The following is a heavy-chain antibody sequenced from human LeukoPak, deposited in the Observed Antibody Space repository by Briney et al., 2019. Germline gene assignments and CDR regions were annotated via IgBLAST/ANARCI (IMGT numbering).Heavy chain of an antibody. V-gene: IGHV1-69*01. Sequence: GSSVKVSCKASGGTFSSYAISWVRQAPGQGLEWMGGIVPIFGTANYAQKFQGRVTITADESTSTAYMELSSLRSEDTAVYYCAREKKYQLQRGYNWFDPWGQGTLVTVSS. CDR2: IVPIFGTA. D-gene: IGHD2-2*01. CDR3: AREKKYQLQRGYNWFDP. CDR1: GGTFSSYA. J-gene: IGHJ5*02.